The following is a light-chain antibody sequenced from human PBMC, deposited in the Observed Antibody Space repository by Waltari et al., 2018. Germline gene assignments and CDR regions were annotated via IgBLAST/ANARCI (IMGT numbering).Light chain of an antibody. J-gene: IGKJ2*03. CDR2: KTS. CDR3: QHGYSSPYS. Sequence: DIQMTQSPSSLSASVGDRVTITCRASDNVNNYLNWYHQKPGKAPKLLIYKTSILESGVPSRFSGSGSGTDYTFTISRLQSEDVGTYYCQHGYSSPYSFGQGTKVEIK. V-gene: IGKV1-39*01. CDR1: DNVNNY.